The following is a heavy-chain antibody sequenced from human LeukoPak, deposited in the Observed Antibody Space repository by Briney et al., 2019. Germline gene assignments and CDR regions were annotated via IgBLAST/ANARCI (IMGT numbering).Heavy chain of an antibody. CDR1: GYTLTELS. CDR2: FDPEDGET. D-gene: IGHD6-19*01. CDR3: ATTEGAVAATGY. Sequence: ASVKVSCKVSGYTLTELSMHWVRQAPGKGLEWMGGFDPEDGETIYAQKFQGRVTMTEDTSTDTAYMELSSLRSEDTAVYYCATTEGAVAATGYWGQGTLVTVSS. V-gene: IGHV1-24*01. J-gene: IGHJ4*02.